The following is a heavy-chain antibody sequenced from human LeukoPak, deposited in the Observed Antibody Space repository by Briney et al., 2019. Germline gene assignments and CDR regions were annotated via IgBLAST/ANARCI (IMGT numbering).Heavy chain of an antibody. V-gene: IGHV4-34*01. CDR1: GGSFSSFY. CDR3: AKSLYCNDDCP. Sequence: SETLSLTCAVYGGSFSSFYWSWIRQSPGKGLEWIGEMSHGGGAKYNPSLKARVTISLDTSKNHFSLRLNSVTAADTAVYYSAKSLYCNDDCPWGQGTLVTVSS. CDR2: MSHGGGA. D-gene: IGHD2/OR15-2a*01. J-gene: IGHJ5*02.